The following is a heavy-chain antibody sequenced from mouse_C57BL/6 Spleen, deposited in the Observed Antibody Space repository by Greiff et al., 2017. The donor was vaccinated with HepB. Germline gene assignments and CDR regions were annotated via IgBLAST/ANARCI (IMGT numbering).Heavy chain of an antibody. CDR2: ISDGGSYT. CDR1: GFTFSSYA. D-gene: IGHD3-1*01. V-gene: IGHV5-4*01. Sequence: EVQVVESGGGLVKPGGSLKLSCAASGFTFSSYAMSWVRQTPEKRLEWVATISDGGSYTYYPDNVKGRCTISRDNAKNNLYLQMSHLKSEDTAMYDCARDPGLGYYFGYWGQGTTLTVSS. J-gene: IGHJ2*01. CDR3: ARDPGLGYYFGY.